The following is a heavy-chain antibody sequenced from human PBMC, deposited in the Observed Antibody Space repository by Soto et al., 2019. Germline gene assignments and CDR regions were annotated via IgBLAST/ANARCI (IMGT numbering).Heavy chain of an antibody. V-gene: IGHV3-21*01. CDR3: ARFVAARLGPNYGMDV. CDR1: GFTFSSYS. Sequence: EVQLVESGGGLVKPGGSLRLSCAASGFTFSSYSMNWVRQAPGKGLEWVSSISSSSSYIYYADSVKGRFTISRDNAKNSLYLQMTSLTAEDTAVYYCARFVAARLGPNYGMDVWGQGTTVTVSS. D-gene: IGHD6-6*01. J-gene: IGHJ6*02. CDR2: ISSSSSYI.